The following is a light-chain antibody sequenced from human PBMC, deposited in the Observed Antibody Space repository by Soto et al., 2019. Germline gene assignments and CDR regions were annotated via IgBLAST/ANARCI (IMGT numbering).Light chain of an antibody. CDR3: QQYNNWLIA. Sequence: EIVMTQSPATLSVSPGERATLSCRASQSVSSNLAWYQQKPGQAPRLLIYGASTRATGIPARFSGSGSGTEFNLSISRLQSEDFAVYYCQQYNNWLIAFGQGTRLEIK. J-gene: IGKJ5*01. V-gene: IGKV3-15*01. CDR2: GAS. CDR1: QSVSSN.